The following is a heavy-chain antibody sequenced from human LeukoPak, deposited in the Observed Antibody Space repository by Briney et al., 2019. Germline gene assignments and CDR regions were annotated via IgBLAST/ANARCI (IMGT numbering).Heavy chain of an antibody. V-gene: IGHV3-21*01. CDR1: GFTFSSYS. Sequence: PGGSLRLSCAASGFTFSSYSMNWVRQAPGKGLEWVSSISSSSSYIYYADSVKGGFTISRDNAKNSLYLQMNSLRAEDTAVYYCARAARTIFGEPNEFDYWGQGTLVTVSS. D-gene: IGHD3-3*01. J-gene: IGHJ4*02. CDR3: ARAARTIFGEPNEFDY. CDR2: ISSSSSYI.